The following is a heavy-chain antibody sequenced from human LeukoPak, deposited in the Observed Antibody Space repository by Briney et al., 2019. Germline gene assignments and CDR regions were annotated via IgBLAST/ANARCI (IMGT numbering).Heavy chain of an antibody. CDR3: ASYCSSTSRHGFQH. V-gene: IGHV4-59*01. CDR1: GGSISSYY. D-gene: IGHD2-2*01. CDR2: IYYSGST. J-gene: IGHJ1*01. Sequence: PSETLSLTCTVSGGSISSYYWSWIRQPPGKGLEWIGYIYYSGSTNYNPSLKSRVTISVDTSKNQLSLKLSSVTAADTAVYYCASYCSSTSRHGFQHWGQGTLVTVSS.